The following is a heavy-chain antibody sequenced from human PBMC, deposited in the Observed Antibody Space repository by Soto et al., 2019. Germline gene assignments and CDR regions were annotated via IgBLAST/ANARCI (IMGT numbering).Heavy chain of an antibody. Sequence: PGGSLRLSCAASGFTFSSYAMSWVRQAPGKGLEWVSSISSSSSYIYYADSVKGRFTISRDNAKNSLYLQMNSLRAEDTAVYYCASGLYCSSTSCYLDPWGQGTLVTVSS. V-gene: IGHV3-21*01. J-gene: IGHJ5*02. CDR1: GFTFSSYA. CDR3: ASGLYCSSTSCYLDP. CDR2: ISSSSSYI. D-gene: IGHD2-2*01.